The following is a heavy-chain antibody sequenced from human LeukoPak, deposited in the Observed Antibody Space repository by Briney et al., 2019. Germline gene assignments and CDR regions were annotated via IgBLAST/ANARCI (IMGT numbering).Heavy chain of an antibody. CDR1: GFTFSSYA. CDR3: ARVGPYGDHTHGFDP. CDR2: ISGSGGST. D-gene: IGHD4-17*01. V-gene: IGHV3-23*01. J-gene: IGHJ5*02. Sequence: GGSLRLSCAASGFTFSSYAMSWVRQAPGKGLEWVSAISGSGGSTYYADSVKGRFTISRDNSKNTLFLQMNSLRAEDTAVYYCARVGPYGDHTHGFDPWGQGTLVTVSS.